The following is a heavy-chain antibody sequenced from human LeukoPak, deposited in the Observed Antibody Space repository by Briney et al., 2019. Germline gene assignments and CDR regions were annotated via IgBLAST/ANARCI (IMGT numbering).Heavy chain of an antibody. J-gene: IGHJ4*02. Sequence: GGSLRLSCAASGFTFSSYGMHWVRQAPGKGLEWVSFIRYDGSNKYYADSVKGRFTISRDNSKNTLYLQMNSLRAEDTAVYYCAKDFGRELNYFDYWGQGTLVTVSS. D-gene: IGHD1-26*01. CDR3: AKDFGRELNYFDY. CDR2: IRYDGSNK. V-gene: IGHV3-30*02. CDR1: GFTFSSYG.